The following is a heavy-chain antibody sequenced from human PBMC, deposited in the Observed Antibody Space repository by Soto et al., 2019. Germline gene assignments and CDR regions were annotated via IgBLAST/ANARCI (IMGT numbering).Heavy chain of an antibody. Sequence: QVLLVQSGAEVKTPGSSVKVSCRASGGSLKNYAVSWVRQAPGKGLEWMGGIIPMLGTRTYAQRFQGRVTSTADESARTAHMELRSLRSEDTAVYYCARGFCSSITGLTLLPYHYYCMDVWGQGTTVTVSS. CDR2: IIPMLGTR. D-gene: IGHD2-2*01. V-gene: IGHV1-69*01. CDR3: ARGFCSSITGLTLLPYHYYCMDV. CDR1: GGSLKNYA. J-gene: IGHJ6*02.